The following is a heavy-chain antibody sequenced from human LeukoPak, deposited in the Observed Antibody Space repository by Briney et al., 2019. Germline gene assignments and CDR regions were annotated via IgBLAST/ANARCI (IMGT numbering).Heavy chain of an antibody. D-gene: IGHD6-19*01. CDR3: ARGSREYSSGPDY. V-gene: IGHV1-2*02. Sequence: ASVRVSCKASGYTFTGYYMHWVRQAPGQGLEWMGWINPNSGGTNYAQKFQGRVTMTRDTSISTAYMELSRLRSDDTAVYYCARGSREYSSGPDYWGQGTLVTVSS. J-gene: IGHJ4*02. CDR2: INPNSGGT. CDR1: GYTFTGYY.